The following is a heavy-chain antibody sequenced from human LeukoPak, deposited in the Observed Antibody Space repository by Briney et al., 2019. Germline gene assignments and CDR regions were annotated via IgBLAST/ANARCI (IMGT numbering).Heavy chain of an antibody. CDR3: SRHVNTFDY. J-gene: IGHJ4*02. Sequence: SETLSLTCTVSGGSISSSSHYWGWIRQPPGKGLEWIGSIFYTGNTYYNPSLRSRVTMSVDTSKNHFSLNLSSVTAADMAVYYCSRHVNTFDYWGQGALVTVSS. CDR2: IFYTGNT. V-gene: IGHV4-39*01. CDR1: GGSISSSSHY.